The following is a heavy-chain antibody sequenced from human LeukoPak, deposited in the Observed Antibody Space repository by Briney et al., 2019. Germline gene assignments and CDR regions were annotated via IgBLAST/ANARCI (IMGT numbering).Heavy chain of an antibody. V-gene: IGHV3-11*04. Sequence: GGSLRLSCAASGFTFSDYYMSWIRQAPGKGLEWVPYISSSDSTIYYADSVKGRFTISRDNAKNSLFLQMNSLRAEDTAVYYCARDRTVGVTPYFDYWGQGTLVTVSS. CDR3: ARDRTVGVTPYFDY. CDR2: ISSSDSTI. CDR1: GFTFSDYY. J-gene: IGHJ4*02. D-gene: IGHD1-26*01.